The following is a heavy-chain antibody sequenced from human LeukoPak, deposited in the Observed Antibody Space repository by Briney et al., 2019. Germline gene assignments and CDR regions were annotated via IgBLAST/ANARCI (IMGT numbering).Heavy chain of an antibody. V-gene: IGHV1-2*06. Sequence: ASVKVSCNASGYTFTGYYMHWVRQAPGQGLEWMGRINPNSGGTNYAQKFQGRVTMTRDTSISTAYMELSRLRSDDTAVYYCARDLSRIAARPRDYYYYYMDVWGKGTTVTVSS. D-gene: IGHD6-6*01. CDR2: INPNSGGT. CDR1: GYTFTGYY. CDR3: ARDLSRIAARPRDYYYYYMDV. J-gene: IGHJ6*03.